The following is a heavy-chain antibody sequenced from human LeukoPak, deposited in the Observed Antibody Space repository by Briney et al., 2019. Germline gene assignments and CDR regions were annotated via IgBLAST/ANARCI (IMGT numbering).Heavy chain of an antibody. CDR1: GGTFSSYA. V-gene: IGHV1-69*04. Sequence: SVKVSCKASGGTFSSYAISWVRQAPGQGLEWMGRIIPILGIANYAQKFQGRVTITADKSTSTAYMELSSLRSEDTAVYYCARAGGGNPLFDYWGQGTLVTVSS. J-gene: IGHJ4*02. D-gene: IGHD2-15*01. CDR3: ARAGGGNPLFDY. CDR2: IIPILGIA.